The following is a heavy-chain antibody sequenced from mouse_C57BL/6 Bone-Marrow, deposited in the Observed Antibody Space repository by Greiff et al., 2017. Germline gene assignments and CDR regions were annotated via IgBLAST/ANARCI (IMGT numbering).Heavy chain of an antibody. Sequence: QVQLQQPGAELVMPGASVKLSCKASGYTFTSYWMHWVKQRPGQGLEWIGEIAPSDSYTNYNQKFKGKSTLTVDNSSSTAYMQLSSLTSEASAVYYCARGIPYDYGISRYAMDDWGQGTSVTVSS. CDR2: IAPSDSYT. V-gene: IGHV1-69*01. J-gene: IGHJ4*01. CDR1: GYTFTSYW. CDR3: ARGIPYDYGISRYAMDD. D-gene: IGHD1-1*01.